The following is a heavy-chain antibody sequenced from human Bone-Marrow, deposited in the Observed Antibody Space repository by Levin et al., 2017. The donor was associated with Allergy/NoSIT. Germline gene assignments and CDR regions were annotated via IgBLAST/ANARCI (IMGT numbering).Heavy chain of an antibody. J-gene: IGHJ4*02. V-gene: IGHV3-30*09. D-gene: IGHD2-2*01. Sequence: GGSLRLSCAVSGSTFSDYAMHWVRQAPGKGLEWVAVISDDGSTKYYAESVKGRFGISRDNSKSILFLQMNSLRADDTASYYCARQYLWGQGTRVTVSS. CDR2: ISDDGSTK. CDR3: ARQYL. CDR1: GSTFSDYA.